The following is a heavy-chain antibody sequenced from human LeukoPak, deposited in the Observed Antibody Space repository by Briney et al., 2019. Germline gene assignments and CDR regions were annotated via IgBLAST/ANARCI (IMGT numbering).Heavy chain of an antibody. CDR3: AKSPVDYYDSSGYYFDY. CDR2: ISGSGDST. J-gene: IGHJ4*02. D-gene: IGHD3-22*01. Sequence: GGSLRLSCAASGFTFSTSAMSWVRQAPGKGLEWVSGISGSGDSTYYADSVKGRFTISRDNSKNTLYLQMNSLRAEDTAVYYCAKSPVDYYDSSGYYFDYWGQGTLVTASS. V-gene: IGHV3-23*01. CDR1: GFTFSTSA.